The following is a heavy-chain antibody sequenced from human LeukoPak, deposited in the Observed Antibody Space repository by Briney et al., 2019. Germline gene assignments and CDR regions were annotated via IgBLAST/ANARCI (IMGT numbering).Heavy chain of an antibody. D-gene: IGHD2-15*01. V-gene: IGHV3-21*01. CDR1: GFTFSTYS. Sequence: GGSLRLSCAASGFTFSTYSMNWVRQAPGKGLEWVSSISSSSDYIYYADSVKGRFSITRDNARNSLYLQMNSLRAEDTAVYYCAKTPGERYCSGGSCYFHYYYMDVWGKGTTVTVS. CDR3: AKTPGERYCSGGSCYFHYYYMDV. CDR2: ISSSSDYI. J-gene: IGHJ6*03.